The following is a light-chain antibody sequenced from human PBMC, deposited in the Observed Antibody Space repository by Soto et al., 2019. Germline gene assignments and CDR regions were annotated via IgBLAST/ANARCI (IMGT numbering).Light chain of an antibody. CDR1: LTLLSSSNNRNS. J-gene: IGKJ4*01. CDR2: WAS. CDR3: QQYYSLPLS. V-gene: IGKV4-1*01. Sequence: IVLTQFPDSLSVSLGERATINCRSSLTLLSSSNNRNSLSWYKQKPGQSPELLLYWASTRQSGVPDRFSGSGSGTDFTLTINSLQAEDVAVYYCQQYYSLPLSFGGGTKVDIK.